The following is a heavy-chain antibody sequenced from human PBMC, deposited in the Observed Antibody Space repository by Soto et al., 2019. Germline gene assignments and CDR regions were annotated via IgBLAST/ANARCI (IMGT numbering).Heavy chain of an antibody. J-gene: IGHJ4*02. CDR3: AKSSGEVAGYYLEY. D-gene: IGHD6-19*01. CDR1: GYTFSRYG. CDR2: ISVHNGDR. Sequence: QVQLVQSGADVREPGASVKVSCRASGYTFSRYGISWVRQAPGQGLEWMGWISVHNGDRKYTQKFQGRVSMTTDTSTTTAYRELRSLRSDDTAVYYCAKSSGEVAGYYLEYWGQGTLVTVSS. V-gene: IGHV1-18*04.